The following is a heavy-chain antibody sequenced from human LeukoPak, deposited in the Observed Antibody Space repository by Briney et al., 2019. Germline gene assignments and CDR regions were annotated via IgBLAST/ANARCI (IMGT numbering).Heavy chain of an antibody. Sequence: PSETLSLTCTVSSASITGLYWSWIRQPPGERLEWIGYIYSNGSVNYNPSLKSRVTLSVDTSKNQFSLEVSSVTAADTAVYYCARNSGAFDYWGRGTLVTVSS. CDR3: ARNSGAFDY. D-gene: IGHD6-19*01. J-gene: IGHJ4*02. CDR2: IYSNGSV. V-gene: IGHV4-59*11. CDR1: SASITGLY.